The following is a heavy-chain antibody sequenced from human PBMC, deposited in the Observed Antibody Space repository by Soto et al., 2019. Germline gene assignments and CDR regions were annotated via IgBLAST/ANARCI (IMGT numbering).Heavy chain of an antibody. CDR2: IDWDDDK. CDR1: GFSLSTSGMC. J-gene: IGHJ6*03. D-gene: IGHD6-13*01. Sequence: SGPTLVNPTQTLTLTCTFSGFSLSTSGMCVSWIRQPPGKALEWLARIDWDDDKYYSTSLKTRLTISKDTSKNQVVLTMTNMDPVDTATYYCARMWYSSSWRPVYMDVWGKGTTVTVSS. V-gene: IGHV2-70*11. CDR3: ARMWYSSSWRPVYMDV.